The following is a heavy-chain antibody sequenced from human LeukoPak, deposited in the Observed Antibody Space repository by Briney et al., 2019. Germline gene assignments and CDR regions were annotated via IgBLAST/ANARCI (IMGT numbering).Heavy chain of an antibody. CDR1: GYSFTSYW. J-gene: IGHJ4*02. CDR3: ARRRDSSGYYLDY. V-gene: IGHV5-51*01. CDR2: IYPGDSDI. Sequence: GESLKISCKNSGYSFTSYWIGWVRQMPGKGLEWMGIIYPGDSDIKYSPSFQGQVTVSADKSISTAYLQWSSLKASDTAMYYCARRRDSSGYYLDYWGQGTLVTVSS. D-gene: IGHD3-22*01.